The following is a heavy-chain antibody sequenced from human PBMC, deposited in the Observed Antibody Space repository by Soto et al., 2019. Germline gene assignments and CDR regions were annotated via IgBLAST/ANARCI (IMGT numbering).Heavy chain of an antibody. D-gene: IGHD2-15*01. J-gene: IGHJ4*02. CDR3: ARDPGSGHYFDY. CDR2: INPDNANT. CDR1: GYTFISRA. V-gene: IGHV1-3*01. Sequence: QVQLVQSGAEVKKPGASVRISCEVSGYTFISRALHWLRQAPGQRPEWMGWINPDNANTKYSQNFQGRVTFTRDTSATTAYKELSSLRSEDTAVYFCARDPGSGHYFDYWGQGTLVTVSS.